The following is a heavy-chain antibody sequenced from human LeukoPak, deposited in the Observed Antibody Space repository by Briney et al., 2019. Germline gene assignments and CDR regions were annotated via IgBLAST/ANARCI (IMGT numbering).Heavy chain of an antibody. Sequence: GGSLRLSCAASGFTFSDYYMSWIRQAPGKGLEWVSAISGSGGSTYYADSVKGRFTISRDNSKNTLYLQMNSLRAEDTAVYYCAKGGSRVGAPPLYYYYYMDVWGKGTTVTVSS. CDR1: GFTFSDYY. D-gene: IGHD1-26*01. CDR3: AKGGSRVGAPPLYYYYYMDV. V-gene: IGHV3-23*01. CDR2: ISGSGGST. J-gene: IGHJ6*03.